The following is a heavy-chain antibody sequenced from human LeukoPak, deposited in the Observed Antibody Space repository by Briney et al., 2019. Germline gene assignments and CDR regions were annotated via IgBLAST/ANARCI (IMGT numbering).Heavy chain of an antibody. D-gene: IGHD2-2*01. CDR1: GFTFSSYS. CDR2: ISSSSSYI. J-gene: IGHJ6*03. CDR3: ARASYCSSTSCYARGGTYYYYYMDV. V-gene: IGHV3-21*01. Sequence: GGSLRLSCAASGFTFSSYSMNWVRQAPGKGLEWVSSISSSSSYIYYADSVKGRFTISRDNAKNSLYLQMNSLRAEDTAVYYCARASYCSSTSCYARGGTYYYYYMDVWGKGTTVTVSS.